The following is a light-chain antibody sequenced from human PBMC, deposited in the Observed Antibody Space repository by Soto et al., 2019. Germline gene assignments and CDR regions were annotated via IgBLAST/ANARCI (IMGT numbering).Light chain of an antibody. Sequence: EIVLTQSPGTLSLSPGERATLSCRARQSVSSSYLAGYQQKPGQAPRLLIYGASSRATGIPDRFSGSGSGTDFTLTISRLEPEDFAVYYCQQYGSSPAFGGGTKVEIK. J-gene: IGKJ4*01. CDR2: GAS. CDR1: QSVSSSY. CDR3: QQYGSSPA. V-gene: IGKV3-20*01.